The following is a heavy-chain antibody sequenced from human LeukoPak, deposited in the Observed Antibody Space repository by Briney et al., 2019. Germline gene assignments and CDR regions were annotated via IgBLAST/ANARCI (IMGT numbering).Heavy chain of an antibody. CDR3: AKDLTAVAGGDY. D-gene: IGHD6-19*01. CDR2: IRYDGSNK. Sequence: GGSLRLSCAASGFTFSSYGMHWVRQAPGKGLEWVAFIRYDGSNKYYADSVKGRFTISRDNSKNTLYLQMNSLRAEDTAVYYCAKDLTAVAGGDYWGQGTLVTVSS. J-gene: IGHJ4*02. V-gene: IGHV3-30*02. CDR1: GFTFSSYG.